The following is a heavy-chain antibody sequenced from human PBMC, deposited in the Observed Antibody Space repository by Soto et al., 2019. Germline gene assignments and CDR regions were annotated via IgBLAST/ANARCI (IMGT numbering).Heavy chain of an antibody. D-gene: IGHD2-8*01. Sequence: ASVKVSCKASGYTFTSYGISWVRQAPGQGLEWMGWISAYNGNTNYAQKLQGRVTMTTDTSTSTAYMELRSLRSDDTAVYYCARDVTKRHCTNGVCYKHYYYYMDVWGKGTTVTVSS. V-gene: IGHV1-18*01. CDR1: GYTFTSYG. CDR2: ISAYNGNT. J-gene: IGHJ6*03. CDR3: ARDVTKRHCTNGVCYKHYYYYMDV.